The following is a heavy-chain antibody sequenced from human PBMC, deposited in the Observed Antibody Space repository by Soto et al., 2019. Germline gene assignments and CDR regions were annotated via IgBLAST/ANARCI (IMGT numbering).Heavy chain of an antibody. CDR1: GFTFSSYG. CDR2: IWYDGSNK. J-gene: IGHJ3*02. Sequence: QVQLVESGGGVVQPGRSLRLSCAASGFTFSSYGMHWVRQAPGKGLEWVAVIWYDGSNKYYADSVKGRFTISRDNSKNPLYLQMNSLRAEDTAVYYCARDSALGYCSGGSCYSWWGQWSGAFDIWGQGTMVTVSS. CDR3: ARDSALGYCSGGSCYSWWGQWSGAFDI. D-gene: IGHD2-15*01. V-gene: IGHV3-33*01.